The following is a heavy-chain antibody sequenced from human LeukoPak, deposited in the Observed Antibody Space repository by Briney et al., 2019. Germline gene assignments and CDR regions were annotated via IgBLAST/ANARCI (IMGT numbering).Heavy chain of an antibody. CDR1: GGSISSGGYY. CDR3: ARTLGQQLVNFDY. V-gene: IGHV4-31*03. D-gene: IGHD6-13*01. CDR2: IYYSGST. Sequence: SETLSLTCTVSGGSISSGGYYWSWIRQHPGKGLEWIGYIYYSGSTYYNPSLKSRVTISVDTSKNQFSLKLSSVTAADTAVYYCARTLGQQLVNFDYWGQGALVTASS. J-gene: IGHJ4*02.